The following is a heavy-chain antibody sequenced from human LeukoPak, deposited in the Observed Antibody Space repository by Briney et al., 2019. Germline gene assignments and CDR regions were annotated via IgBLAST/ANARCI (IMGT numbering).Heavy chain of an antibody. V-gene: IGHV1-46*01. CDR1: GYTFTSYY. J-gene: IGHJ4*02. CDR3: AREPGRIVGADLGYFDY. CDR2: INPSGGST. D-gene: IGHD1-26*01. Sequence: GASVKVSCKASGYTFTSYYMHWVRQAPGQGLEWMGIINPSGGSTSYARKFQGRVTMTRDMSTSTVYMELSSLRSEDTAVYYCAREPGRIVGADLGYFDYWGQGTLVIVSS.